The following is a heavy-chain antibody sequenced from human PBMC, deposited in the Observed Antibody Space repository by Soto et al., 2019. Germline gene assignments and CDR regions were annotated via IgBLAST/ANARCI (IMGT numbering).Heavy chain of an antibody. Sequence: GGSLRLSCAASGFTFSSYAMSWVRQAPGKGLEWVSAISGSGGSTYYADSVKGRFTISRDNSQNTLYLQMNSLRAEDTAVYYCAKDRTIAVASTSAIDDWGQGTRVTVAS. CDR1: GFTFSSYA. D-gene: IGHD6-19*01. CDR3: AKDRTIAVASTSAIDD. J-gene: IGHJ4*02. CDR2: ISGSGGST. V-gene: IGHV3-23*01.